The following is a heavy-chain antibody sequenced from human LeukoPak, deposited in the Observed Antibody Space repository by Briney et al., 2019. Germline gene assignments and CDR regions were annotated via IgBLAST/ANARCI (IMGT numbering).Heavy chain of an antibody. Sequence: PGGSLRLSCAASGFTFSSYGMHWVRQAPGKGLEWVAFIRYDGSNKYYADSVKGRFTISRDNSKNTLYLQMNSLRAEDTAVYYCAKGHCSSTSCYGTGFDYWGQGTLVTVSS. J-gene: IGHJ4*02. CDR3: AKGHCSSTSCYGTGFDY. V-gene: IGHV3-30*02. CDR1: GFTFSSYG. CDR2: IRYDGSNK. D-gene: IGHD2-2*01.